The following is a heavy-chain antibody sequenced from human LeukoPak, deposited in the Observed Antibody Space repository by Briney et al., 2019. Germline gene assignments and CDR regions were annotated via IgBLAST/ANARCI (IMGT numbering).Heavy chain of an antibody. CDR2: IFSSAST. CDR1: GGPISSGRHY. V-gene: IGHV4-39*01. Sequence: SETLSLTCTISGGPISSGRHYWNWIRQRPGKGLEWLGSIFSSASTIYNPSLKSRVTISVDTSKNQFSLKLSSVTAADTAVYYCARRNLIVGITAHSYYNMDVWGKGTTVTVSS. D-gene: IGHD1-26*01. J-gene: IGHJ6*03. CDR3: ARRNLIVGITAHSYYNMDV.